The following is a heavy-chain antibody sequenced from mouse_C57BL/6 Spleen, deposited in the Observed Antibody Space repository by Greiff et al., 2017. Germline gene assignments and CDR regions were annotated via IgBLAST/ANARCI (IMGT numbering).Heavy chain of an antibody. J-gene: IGHJ1*03. CDR1: GYTFTSYW. Sequence: QVQLQQSGTELVKPGASVKLSCKASGYTFTSYWMDWVKQRPGQGLEWIGDINPSNGGTIYNEKFKSKATLTVHKPSSTAYMQLSSLTSEDTAVYYCEREDYYGGGGYFDVWGTGTTVTVSS. V-gene: IGHV1-53*01. CDR2: INPSNGGT. D-gene: IGHD1-1*01. CDR3: EREDYYGGGGYFDV.